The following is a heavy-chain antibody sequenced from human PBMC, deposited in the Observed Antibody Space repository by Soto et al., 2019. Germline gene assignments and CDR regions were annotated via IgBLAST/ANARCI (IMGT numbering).Heavy chain of an antibody. CDR1: GGSISSYC. CDR3: ARDRDNWGIDY. V-gene: IGHV4-59*01. D-gene: IGHD7-27*01. CDR2: IYYSGST. Sequence: SETLSLTCTVAGGSISSYCWSWIRQPPGKGLEWIGYIYYSGSTNYNPSLKSRVTISVDTSKNQFSLKLSSVTAADTAVYYCARDRDNWGIDYWGQGTLVTVSS. J-gene: IGHJ4*02.